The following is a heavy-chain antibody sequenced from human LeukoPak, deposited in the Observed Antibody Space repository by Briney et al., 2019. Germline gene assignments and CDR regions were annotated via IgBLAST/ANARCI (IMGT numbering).Heavy chain of an antibody. Sequence: PGGSLRLSCAASGFTFSSYSMNWVRQAPGKGLEWVSYISSSSGAIYSADSVKGRFTISRDIAKNSLYLQMNSLRADDTAVYYCASWAGAAAGFSGPLDYWGQGTLVTVSS. CDR3: ASWAGAAAGFSGPLDY. V-gene: IGHV3-48*01. D-gene: IGHD6-13*01. CDR1: GFTFSSYS. J-gene: IGHJ4*02. CDR2: ISSSSGAI.